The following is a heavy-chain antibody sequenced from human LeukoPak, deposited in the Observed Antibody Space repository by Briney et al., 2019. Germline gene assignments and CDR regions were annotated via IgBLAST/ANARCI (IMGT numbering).Heavy chain of an antibody. CDR2: ISSSSSYI. Sequence: PGGSLRLSRAASGFTFSSYSMNWVRQAPGKGLEWVSSISSSSSYIYYADSVKGRFTISRDNAKNSLYLRMDSLRAEQTAVYYCARDVGVVPAATIDYWGQGALVTVSS. CDR1: GFTFSSYS. J-gene: IGHJ4*02. D-gene: IGHD2-2*01. CDR3: ARDVGVVPAATIDY. V-gene: IGHV3-21*01.